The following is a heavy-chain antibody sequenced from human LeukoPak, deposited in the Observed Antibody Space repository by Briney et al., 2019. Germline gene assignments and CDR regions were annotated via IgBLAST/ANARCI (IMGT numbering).Heavy chain of an antibody. V-gene: IGHV1-2*06. CDR1: GYTFTGYY. J-gene: IGHJ4*02. CDR2: INPKSGGI. Sequence: EASVKVSCKASGYTFTGYYIHWVRQAPGQGLEWMGRINPKSGGINYAQKFQGRVTMTRDTSISTVYMELSRLRSDDTAVYYCARSPNGLWNFDYWGQGTLVTVSS. D-gene: IGHD2-8*01. CDR3: ARSPNGLWNFDY.